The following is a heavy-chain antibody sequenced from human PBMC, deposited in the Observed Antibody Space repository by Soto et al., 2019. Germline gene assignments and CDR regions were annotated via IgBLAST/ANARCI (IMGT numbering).Heavy chain of an antibody. Sequence: PGGSLRLSCAASGFTFSSYGMHRVRQAPGKGLEWVAVIPYDGSNKYYADSVKGRFTISRDNSKNTLYLQMNSLRAEDTAVYCCAKDAHSSGWPDWGQGTLVTSPQ. J-gene: IGHJ4*02. CDR1: GFTFSSYG. CDR3: AKDAHSSGWPD. V-gene: IGHV3-30*18. CDR2: IPYDGSNK. D-gene: IGHD6-19*01.